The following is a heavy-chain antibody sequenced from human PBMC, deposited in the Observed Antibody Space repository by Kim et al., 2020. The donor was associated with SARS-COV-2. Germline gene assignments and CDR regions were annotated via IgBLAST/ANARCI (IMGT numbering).Heavy chain of an antibody. V-gene: IGHV3-48*02. CDR2: ISSSSSTI. CDR1: GFTFSSYS. D-gene: IGHD2-2*01. Sequence: GGSLRLSCAASGFTFSSYSMNWVRQAPGKGLEWVSYISSSSSTIYYADSVKGRFTISRDNAKNSLYLQMNSLRDEDTAVYYCARDNDHDPSAKDIVVVPALDYWGQGTPVTVSS. CDR3: ARDNDHDPSAKDIVVVPALDY. J-gene: IGHJ4*02.